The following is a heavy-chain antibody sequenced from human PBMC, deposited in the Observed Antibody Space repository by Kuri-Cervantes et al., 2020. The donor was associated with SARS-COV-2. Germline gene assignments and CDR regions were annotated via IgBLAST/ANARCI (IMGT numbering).Heavy chain of an antibody. J-gene: IGHJ4*02. CDR3: AKDFWSGYYYFDY. CDR1: GFTFSSYG. CDR2: IRYDGSNK. D-gene: IGHD3-3*01. Sequence: GGSLRLSCAASGFTFSSYGMHWVRQAPGKGLEWVAFIRYDGSNKYYADSVKGRFTISRDNSKNTLYLQMNSLRAEDTAVYYCAKDFWSGYYYFDYWGQGTLVTDSS. V-gene: IGHV3-30*02.